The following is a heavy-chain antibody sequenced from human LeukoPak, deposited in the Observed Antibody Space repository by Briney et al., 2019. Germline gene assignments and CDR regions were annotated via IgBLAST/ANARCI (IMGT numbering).Heavy chain of an antibody. V-gene: IGHV4-34*01. D-gene: IGHD6-19*01. J-gene: IGHJ5*02. CDR3: ASLRIAVAGTPWFDP. CDR1: GGSFSGYY. Sequence: PSETLSLTCAVYGGSFSGYYWSWIRQPPGKGLEWIGEINHSGSTNYNPSLKSRVTISVDTSKNQFSLKLSSVTAADTAVYYCASLRIAVAGTPWFDPWGQGTLVIVSS. CDR2: INHSGST.